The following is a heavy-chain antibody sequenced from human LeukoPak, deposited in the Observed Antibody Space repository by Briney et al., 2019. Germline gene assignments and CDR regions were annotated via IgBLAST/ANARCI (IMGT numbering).Heavy chain of an antibody. CDR3: ARSGYSSSWFPSDF. CDR1: GFTVSRNY. Sequence: GGSLRLSCAASGFTVSRNYMNWVRQAPGKGLEWVSIIYTGGSTFYADSVKGRFTISRDDSQNTLYLQMDSLRAEDTAVYYCARSGYSSSWFPSDFWGQGTLVTVSS. V-gene: IGHV3-53*01. CDR2: IYTGGST. D-gene: IGHD6-13*01. J-gene: IGHJ4*02.